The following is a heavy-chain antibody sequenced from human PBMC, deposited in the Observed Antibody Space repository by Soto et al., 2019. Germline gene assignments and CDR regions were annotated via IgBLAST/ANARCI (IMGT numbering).Heavy chain of an antibody. J-gene: IGHJ5*02. V-gene: IGHV1-18*01. Sequence: ASVKVSCKASGYTFTSYGISWVRQAPGQGLEWMGWISAYNGNTNYAQKLQGRVTMTTDTSTSTAYMELRSLRSDDTAVYYCATASGYSYGLNWFDPWGQGTLVTVSS. CDR2: ISAYNGNT. CDR3: ATASGYSYGLNWFDP. CDR1: GYTFTSYG. D-gene: IGHD5-18*01.